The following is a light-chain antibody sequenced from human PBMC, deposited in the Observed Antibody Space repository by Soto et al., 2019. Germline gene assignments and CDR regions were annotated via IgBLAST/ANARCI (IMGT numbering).Light chain of an antibody. CDR2: SAS. J-gene: IGKJ1*01. V-gene: IGKV3-15*01. CDR1: QSVSSN. Sequence: EIVLTQSPATLSVSPGESATLSCRASQSVSSNLAWYQQKPCQAPRLLIYSASTRAAGIPARFRGSGAGTEFTLSISSLQSEDFAVYYCQQYNSWPRTFGQGTKVEI. CDR3: QQYNSWPRT.